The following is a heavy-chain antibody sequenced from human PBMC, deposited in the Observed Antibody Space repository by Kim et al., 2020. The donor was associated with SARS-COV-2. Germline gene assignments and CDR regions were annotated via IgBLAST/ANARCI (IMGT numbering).Heavy chain of an antibody. CDR1: GYSFTSYW. V-gene: IGHV5-51*01. CDR2: IYPGDSDT. Sequence: GESLKISCKGSGYSFTSYWIGWVRQMPGKGLEWMGIIYPGDSDTRYSPSFQGQVTISADKSISTAYLQWSSLKASDTAMYYCARLRDYYDSSGYYFDYWGQGTLVTVSS. J-gene: IGHJ4*02. CDR3: ARLRDYYDSSGYYFDY. D-gene: IGHD3-22*01.